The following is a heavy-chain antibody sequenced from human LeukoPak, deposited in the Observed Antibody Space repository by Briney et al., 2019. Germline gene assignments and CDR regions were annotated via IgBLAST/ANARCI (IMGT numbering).Heavy chain of an antibody. J-gene: IGHJ6*02. D-gene: IGHD3-10*01. CDR2: IYHSGST. V-gene: IGHV4-59*08. Sequence: SETLSLTCTVSGGSMSSYYWSWIRQPPGKGLEWIGYIYHSGSTNYNPSLNSRVTISVDTSKNQFSLNLSSVTAADTAVYYSARHPTGSGRTNGVDVWGQGTTVTVSS. CDR3: ARHPTGSGRTNGVDV. CDR1: GGSMSSYY.